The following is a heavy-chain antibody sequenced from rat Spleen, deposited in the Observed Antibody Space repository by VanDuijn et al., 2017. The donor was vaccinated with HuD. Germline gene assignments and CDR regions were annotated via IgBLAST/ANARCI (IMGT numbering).Heavy chain of an antibody. Sequence: EVQLVESGGGLVQPGRSLKLSCTASGFTFSTFPMVWVRQAPKKGLEWVASISSGGGGTYYADSVEGRFTISRANTKSPLYLQMDSLRSEDTATYYCATGLFPRAAIFAYWGQGTLVTVSS. V-gene: IGHV5-20*01. CDR2: ISSGGGGT. CDR3: ATGLFPRAAIFAY. CDR1: GFTFSTFP. D-gene: IGHD1-2*01. J-gene: IGHJ3*01.